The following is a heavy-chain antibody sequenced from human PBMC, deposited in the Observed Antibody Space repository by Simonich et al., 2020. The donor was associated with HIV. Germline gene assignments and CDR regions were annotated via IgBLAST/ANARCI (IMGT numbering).Heavy chain of an antibody. D-gene: IGHD2-8*01. CDR3: ARDLITYGFDY. J-gene: IGHJ4*02. CDR2: IYTSGST. Sequence: QVQLQGSGPGLVKPSETLSLTCTVSGGSISSYYWSWIRQPAGKGLGWIGRIYTSGSTNYNPSLKSRVTISVDKSKNQLSLKVSSVTAADTAVYYCARDLITYGFDYWGQGTLVTVSS. V-gene: IGHV4-4*07. CDR1: GGSISSYY.